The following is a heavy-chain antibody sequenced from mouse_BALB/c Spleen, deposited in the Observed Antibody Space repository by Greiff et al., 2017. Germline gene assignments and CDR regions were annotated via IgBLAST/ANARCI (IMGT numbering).Heavy chain of an antibody. V-gene: IGHV5-4*02. CDR1: GFTFSDYY. Sequence: EVKLVESGGGLVKPGGSLKLSCAASGFTFSDYYMYWVRQTPEKRLEWVATISDGGSYTYYPDSVKGRFTISRDNARNILYLQMSSLRSEDTAMYYCARGAEGLRPYYYAMDYWGQGTSVTVSS. CDR3: ARGAEGLRPYYYAMDY. CDR2: ISDGGSYT. J-gene: IGHJ4*01. D-gene: IGHD2-4*01.